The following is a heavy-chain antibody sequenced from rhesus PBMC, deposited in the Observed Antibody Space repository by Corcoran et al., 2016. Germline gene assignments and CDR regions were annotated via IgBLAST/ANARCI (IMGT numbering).Heavy chain of an antibody. D-gene: IGHD6-13*01. CDR1: GGSISSNY. Sequence: QVQLQESGPGLVKPLETLSLTCAVSGGSISSNYWNWIRQHPGKELEWIGYIYGSGSSTTYNPALKSQVTLSVDTSKSQFSLRLSSVTAADTALYYCASSGYSSWSGGHRFDVWGAGVLVTVSS. CDR2: IYGSGSST. J-gene: IGHJ5-1*01. CDR3: ASSGYSSWSGGHRFDV. V-gene: IGHV4S11*01.